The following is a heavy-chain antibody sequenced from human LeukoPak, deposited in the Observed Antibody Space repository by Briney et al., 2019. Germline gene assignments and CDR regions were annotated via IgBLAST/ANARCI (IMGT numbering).Heavy chain of an antibody. D-gene: IGHD5-24*01. CDR1: GVSISTTNNF. Sequence: SETLPLTCSVSGVSISTTNNFWGWIRQPPGKGLEWIGSTHYRGTTYYTPSLKSRVTIFVDTSKNQFSLRLSSVTAADTAVYYCARHEEEDGYNAKTFDSWGQGTLVTVSS. V-gene: IGHV4-39*01. CDR2: THYRGTT. J-gene: IGHJ4*02. CDR3: ARHEEEDGYNAKTFDS.